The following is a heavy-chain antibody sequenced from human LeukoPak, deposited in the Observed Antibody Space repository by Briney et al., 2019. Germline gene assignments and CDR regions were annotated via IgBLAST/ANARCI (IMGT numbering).Heavy chain of an antibody. CDR2: ISYDGSNK. D-gene: IGHD5-12*01. CDR1: GFAFSSYG. CDR3: AKDGREWPRSLDY. Sequence: GGSLRLSCAASGFAFSSYGMHWVRQAPGKGLEWVAVISYDGSNKYYADSVKGRFTISRDNSKNTLYLQMNSLRAEDTAVYYCAKDGREWPRSLDYWGQGTLVTVSS. V-gene: IGHV3-30*18. J-gene: IGHJ4*02.